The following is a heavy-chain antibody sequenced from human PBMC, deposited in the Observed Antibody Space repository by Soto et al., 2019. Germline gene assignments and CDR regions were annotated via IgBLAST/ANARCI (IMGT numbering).Heavy chain of an antibody. J-gene: IGHJ4*02. CDR2: ISGSGGST. D-gene: IGHD3-22*01. Sequence: GGSLRLSCAASGFTFGSYAMSWVRQAPGKGLEWVSAISGSGGSTYYADSVKGRFTISRDNSKNTLYLQMNSLRAEDTAVYYCAKVDGYYYDSSGYIRFDYWGQGTLVTVSS. CDR1: GFTFGSYA. V-gene: IGHV3-23*01. CDR3: AKVDGYYYDSSGYIRFDY.